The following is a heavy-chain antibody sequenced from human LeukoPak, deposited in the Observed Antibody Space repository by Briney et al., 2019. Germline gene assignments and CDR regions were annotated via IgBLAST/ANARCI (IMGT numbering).Heavy chain of an antibody. Sequence: PGGSLRLSCAASGFSLSDYCMVCVRQAPGKGLVWVSNIKTDGSVTNYADSVKGRSTISRDNAKNTLYLQMNSLRAEDTAVYYCGRDNNYKLDVWGKGTTVTVSS. V-gene: IGHV3-74*01. J-gene: IGHJ6*04. CDR3: GRDNNYKLDV. CDR2: IKTDGSVT. D-gene: IGHD4-11*01. CDR1: GFSLSDYC.